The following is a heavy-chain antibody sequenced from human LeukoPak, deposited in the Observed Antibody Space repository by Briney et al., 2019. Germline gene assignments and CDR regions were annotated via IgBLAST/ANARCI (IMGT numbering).Heavy chain of an antibody. CDR3: ARDTAMVKGWYFDL. Sequence: SVKVSCRASGGTFSSYAISWVRQAPGQGLEWMGGIIPIFGTANYAQKFQGRVTITTDESTSTAYMELRSLRSDDTAVYYCARDTAMVKGWYFDLWGRGTLVTVSS. CDR1: GGTFSSYA. CDR2: IIPIFGTA. D-gene: IGHD5-18*01. V-gene: IGHV1-69*05. J-gene: IGHJ2*01.